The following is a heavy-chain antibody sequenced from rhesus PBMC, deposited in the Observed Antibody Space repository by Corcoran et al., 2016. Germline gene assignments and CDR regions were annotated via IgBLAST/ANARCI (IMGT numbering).Heavy chain of an antibody. CDR2: IGGSGGTA. Sequence: QVQLQESGPGLVKPSETLSLLCTVSGGSISGDSWHWIRPHPGKGLEWIGYIGGSGGTAYYNPSLKSRVTSSTDTSKNQFSLKLSSVTAADTAMYYCTTIGRVSDAFDFWGQGLRVTVSS. V-gene: IGHV4-165*02. CDR1: GGSISGDS. D-gene: IGHD6-13*01. CDR3: TTIGRVSDAFDF. J-gene: IGHJ3*01.